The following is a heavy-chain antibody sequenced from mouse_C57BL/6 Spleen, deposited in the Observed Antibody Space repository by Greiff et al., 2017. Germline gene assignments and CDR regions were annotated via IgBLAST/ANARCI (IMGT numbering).Heavy chain of an antibody. CDR1: GYTFTSYG. J-gene: IGHJ2*01. Sequence: VQLQQSGAELVRPGSSVKMSCKTSGYTFTSYGINWVKQRPGQGLEGIGYIYIGNGYTEYNEKFKGKATLTSDTSSSTAYMQLSSRTSENSAIYLCARGDYGSSPYYFDYWGQGTTLTVSS. CDR2: IYIGNGYT. D-gene: IGHD1-1*01. V-gene: IGHV1-58*01. CDR3: ARGDYGSSPYYFDY.